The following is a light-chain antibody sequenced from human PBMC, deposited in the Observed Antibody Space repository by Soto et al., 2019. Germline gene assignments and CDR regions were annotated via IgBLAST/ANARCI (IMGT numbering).Light chain of an antibody. J-gene: IGKJ1*01. Sequence: EMVMSKSPATLSVSPGERATLSCRASQSVSNNYLAWYQQKPGQAPRLLIFGASTRATGIPARFSGSGSGTDFTLTISRLEHEDFAVYYCQQYGSSPRTFGQGTKVDIK. V-gene: IGKV3-20*01. CDR2: GAS. CDR1: QSVSNNY. CDR3: QQYGSSPRT.